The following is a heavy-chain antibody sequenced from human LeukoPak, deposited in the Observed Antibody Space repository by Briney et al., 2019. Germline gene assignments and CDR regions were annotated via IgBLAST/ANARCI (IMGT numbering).Heavy chain of an antibody. V-gene: IGHV3-21*01. J-gene: IGHJ4*02. D-gene: IGHD5-12*01. CDR1: GFSFSNYK. Sequence: KPGGSLRLSCAASGFSFSNYKMIWVRQAPGKGLEWVSSIDTSESDTYYADSVRGRFTISRDNAESSLFLQMNSLSAEDTAVYFCARDPDLRGHSGMDYWGQGTLVTVSS. CDR3: ARDPDLRGHSGMDY. CDR2: IDTSESDT.